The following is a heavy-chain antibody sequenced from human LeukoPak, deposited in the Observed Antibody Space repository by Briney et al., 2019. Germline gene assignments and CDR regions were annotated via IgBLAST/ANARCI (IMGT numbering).Heavy chain of an antibody. CDR2: VYHDGNT. D-gene: IGHD4-11*01. CDR3: ASSNNYVWFDP. CDR1: GFTFSSYAM. J-gene: IGHJ5*02. Sequence: PGGSLRLSCAASGFTFSSYAMSWVRQAPGKGLEWIGEVYHDGNTKYSPSFRSRVTMSVDNSKSQFSLELSSVTAADTAVYYCASSNNYVWFDPWGQGALVTVSS. V-gene: IGHV4-4*02.